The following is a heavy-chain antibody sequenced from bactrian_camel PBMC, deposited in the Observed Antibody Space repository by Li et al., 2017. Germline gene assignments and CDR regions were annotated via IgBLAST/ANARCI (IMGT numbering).Heavy chain of an antibody. V-gene: IGHV3S59*01. CDR1: GYRFRGAY. D-gene: IGHD5*01. CDR2: IGRDGAT. CDR3: AAEDWGVCHSHTTDFIY. Sequence: DVQLVESGGGSAQAGGSLRLSCEVSGYRFRGAYMAWFRQAPGKEREGVAAIGRDGATTYADSVKGRFAITKDNAENTLYLQMNNLKPEDTATYYCAAEDWGVCHSHTTDFIYRGQGTQVT. J-gene: IGHJ4*01.